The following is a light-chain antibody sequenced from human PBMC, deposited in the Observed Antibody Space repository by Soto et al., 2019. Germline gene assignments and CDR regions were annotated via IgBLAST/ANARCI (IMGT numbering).Light chain of an antibody. Sequence: IHMTQSPSSLSASVGDRVTITCRASQGISNYLAWYQQKPGKAPKLLIYKASTLKSGVPSRFSGSGSGTESTLTISSLQPDDFATYYCQHYNSYSEAFGQGTKVDIK. V-gene: IGKV1-5*03. CDR3: QHYNSYSEA. J-gene: IGKJ1*01. CDR1: QGISNY. CDR2: KAS.